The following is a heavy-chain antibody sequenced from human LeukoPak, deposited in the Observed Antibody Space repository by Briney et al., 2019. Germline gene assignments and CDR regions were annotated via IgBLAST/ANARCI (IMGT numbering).Heavy chain of an antibody. CDR3: VKDYYDSSGNY. CDR2: ISSNGGST. CDR1: GSTFSSYA. Sequence: GGSLILSCSASGSTFSSYAMHWVRQAPGKELEYVSAISSNGGSTYYADSVKGRFAISRDNSKNTLYLQLSSLRAEDTAVYYCVKDYYDSSGNYWGQGTLVTVSS. D-gene: IGHD3-22*01. J-gene: IGHJ4*02. V-gene: IGHV3-64D*06.